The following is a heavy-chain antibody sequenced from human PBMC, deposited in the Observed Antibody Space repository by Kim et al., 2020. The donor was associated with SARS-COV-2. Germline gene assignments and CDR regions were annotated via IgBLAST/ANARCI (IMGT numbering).Heavy chain of an antibody. V-gene: IGHV1-18*01. J-gene: IGHJ4*02. CDR1: GYIFASYG. D-gene: IGHD1-26*01. CDR2: ISIDNGNT. CDR3: ARDTGTYGDY. Sequence: ASVKVSCKASGYIFASYGISWVRQAPGQGLEWMGWISIDNGNTNYAQNLRGRVTMTRDTSTSTAYMELRALKSDDTAVYYCARDTGTYGDYWGQGPLVTV.